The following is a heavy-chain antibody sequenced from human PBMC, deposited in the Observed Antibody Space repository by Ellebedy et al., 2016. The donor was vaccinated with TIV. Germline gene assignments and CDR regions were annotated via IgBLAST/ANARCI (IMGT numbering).Heavy chain of an antibody. CDR1: GFTFSSYS. J-gene: IGHJ3*02. CDR3: ARADFPEGAFDI. D-gene: IGHD3-3*01. V-gene: IGHV3-48*04. Sequence: GGSLRLSXAASGFTFSSYSMNWVRQAPGKGLEWVSYISSSSSTIYYADSVKGRFTISRDNPKNSLYLQMNSLRAEDTAVYYCARADFPEGAFDIWGQGTMVTVSS. CDR2: ISSSSSTI.